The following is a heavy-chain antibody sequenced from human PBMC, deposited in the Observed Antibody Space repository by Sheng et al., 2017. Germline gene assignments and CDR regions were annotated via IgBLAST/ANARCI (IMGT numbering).Heavy chain of an antibody. CDR3: ARDSGGSGGTDY. Sequence: QLQLQESGPGLVKPSETLSLTCTVTGGSISSSRYYWGWIRQPPGKGLEWVGSIYYTGSTYYHPSFKSRVTVSLDMSKNQFSLNLRSVTAADTAVYYCARDSGGSGGTDYWGQGTLGHRLL. V-gene: IGHV4-39*07. CDR2: IYYTGST. CDR1: GGSISSSRYY. D-gene: IGHD3-16*01. J-gene: IGHJ4*02.